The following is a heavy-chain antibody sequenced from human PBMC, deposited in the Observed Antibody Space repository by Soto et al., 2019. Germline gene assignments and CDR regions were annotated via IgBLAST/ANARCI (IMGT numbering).Heavy chain of an antibody. V-gene: IGHV5-51*01. CDR3: ARQAEMATTHNWFDP. J-gene: IGHJ5*02. CDR1: GYSFTSYW. Sequence: GESLKISCKGSGYSFTSYWIGWVRRMPGKGLEWMGIIYPGDSDTRYSPSFQGQVTISADKSISTAYLQWSSLKASDTAMYYCARQAEMATTHNWFDPWGQGTLVTVSS. CDR2: IYPGDSDT. D-gene: IGHD5-12*01.